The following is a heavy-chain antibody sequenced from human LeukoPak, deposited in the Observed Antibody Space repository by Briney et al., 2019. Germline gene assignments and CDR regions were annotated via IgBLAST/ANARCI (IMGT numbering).Heavy chain of an antibody. D-gene: IGHD4-11*01. Sequence: GGSLRLSCAASGFTFSSYAMSWVRQAPGKGLEWVSAISGSGGSTYYADSVKGRFTISRDNSKNTLYLQMNSLRAEDTAVYYCARLHWWVTDSNSFDYWGQGTLVAVSS. CDR3: ARLHWWVTDSNSFDY. V-gene: IGHV3-23*01. J-gene: IGHJ4*02. CDR1: GFTFSSYA. CDR2: ISGSGGST.